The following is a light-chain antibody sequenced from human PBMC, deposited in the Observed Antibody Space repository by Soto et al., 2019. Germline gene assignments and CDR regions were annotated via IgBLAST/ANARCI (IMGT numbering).Light chain of an antibody. CDR2: DVT. CDR1: SSDVGGYDY. Sequence: QSALTQPRSVSGSPGQSVTISCTGTSSDVGGYDYVSWYQQYPGKAPKVMIYDVTKRPSGVPDRFSGSKSGNTASLTISGLQAEDEADYYCCSYAGTYTHVVFGGGTKLT. J-gene: IGLJ2*01. CDR3: CSYAGTYTHVV. V-gene: IGLV2-11*01.